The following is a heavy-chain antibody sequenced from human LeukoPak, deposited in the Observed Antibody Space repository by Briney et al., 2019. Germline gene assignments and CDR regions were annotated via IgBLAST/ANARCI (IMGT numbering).Heavy chain of an antibody. D-gene: IGHD3-16*02. V-gene: IGHV3-23*01. Sequence: GGSLRLSCAASGFTFSSYWMSWVRQAPGKGLEWVSAISGSGGSTYYADSVKGRFTISRDNSKNTLYLQMNSLRAEDTAVYYCAKQGYDYVWGSYPRDPNWFDPWGQGTLVTVSS. CDR1: GFTFSSYW. CDR2: ISGSGGST. CDR3: AKQGYDYVWGSYPRDPNWFDP. J-gene: IGHJ5*02.